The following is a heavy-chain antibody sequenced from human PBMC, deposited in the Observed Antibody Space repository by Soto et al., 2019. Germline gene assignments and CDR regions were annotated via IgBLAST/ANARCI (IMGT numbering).Heavy chain of an antibody. CDR2: IIPSNGIA. Sequence: GASVKVSCKASGGTFSSYTISWVRQAPGQGLEWMGRIIPSNGIANYAQKFQGRVTITRDKSASTAYMELSSLRSEDTAVYYCARAVAVAADFDYWGQGTLVTVSS. D-gene: IGHD6-19*01. CDR1: GGTFSSYT. CDR3: ARAVAVAADFDY. V-gene: IGHV1-69*02. J-gene: IGHJ4*02.